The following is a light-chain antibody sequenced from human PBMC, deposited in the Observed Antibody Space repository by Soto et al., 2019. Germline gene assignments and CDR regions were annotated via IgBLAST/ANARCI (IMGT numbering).Light chain of an antibody. Sequence: EIVMTQSPATLSVSPGERATLSCRASQSVSSNLAWYQQKPGQAPRLLIYGASTRATGIPARFSGSGSGTEFTLTISSLQSEDFVVYYCQQYNNWRPLTFGQGTRLDIK. J-gene: IGKJ5*01. V-gene: IGKV3-15*01. CDR3: QQYNNWRPLT. CDR2: GAS. CDR1: QSVSSN.